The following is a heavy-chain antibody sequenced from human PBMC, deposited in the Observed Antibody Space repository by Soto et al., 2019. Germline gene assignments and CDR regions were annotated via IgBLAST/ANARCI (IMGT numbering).Heavy chain of an antibody. CDR3: TTRGDGYNADYDY. D-gene: IGHD5-12*01. V-gene: IGHV3-73*01. J-gene: IGHJ4*02. CDR1: GFIFSGSA. Sequence: DVQLVESGGGLVQPGGSLKLSCAASGFIFSGSAIHWVRQASGEGLEWVGRIRSKANSYATTCAESLKGRFTISRDDSKNTAYLQMNSLKTEDTAVYYCTTRGDGYNADYDYWGQGTLVTVSS. CDR2: IRSKANSYAT.